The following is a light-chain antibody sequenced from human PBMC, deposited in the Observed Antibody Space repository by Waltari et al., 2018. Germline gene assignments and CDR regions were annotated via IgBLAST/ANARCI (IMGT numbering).Light chain of an antibody. Sequence: QSALTQPRSVSGSRGQSVTISCAATRSDVGRYNYVSWYQQHPGKAPKLMIYDVNKRPSGVPDRFSGSKSGNTASLTISGLQADDEADYFCFSYAGTYTYVFGTGTEVTVL. CDR1: RSDVGRYNY. CDR2: DVN. CDR3: FSYAGTYTYV. J-gene: IGLJ1*01. V-gene: IGLV2-11*02.